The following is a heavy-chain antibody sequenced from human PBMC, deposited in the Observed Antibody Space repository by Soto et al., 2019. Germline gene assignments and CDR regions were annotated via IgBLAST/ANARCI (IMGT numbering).Heavy chain of an antibody. CDR1: GFTFSSYA. V-gene: IGHV3-23*01. D-gene: IGHD4-4*01. Sequence: GGSLSLSCAASGFTFSSYAMSWVRQAPGKGLEWVSAISGSGGSTYYADSVKGRFTISRDNSKNTLYLQMNSLRAEDTAVYYCAKDRYSNYYYYYYMDVWGKGTTVTVSS. CDR2: ISGSGGST. CDR3: AKDRYSNYYYYYYMDV. J-gene: IGHJ6*03.